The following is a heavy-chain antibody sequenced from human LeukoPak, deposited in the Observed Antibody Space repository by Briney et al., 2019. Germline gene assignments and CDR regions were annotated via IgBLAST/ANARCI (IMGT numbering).Heavy chain of an antibody. CDR1: GFTFSSYG. V-gene: IGHV3-30*02. CDR2: IRYDGSNK. D-gene: IGHD2-15*01. CDR3: ARELTYCSGGNCYSDAFDI. J-gene: IGHJ3*02. Sequence: GGSLRLSCAASGFTFSSYGMHWVRQAPGKGLEWVAFIRYDGSNKYYADSVKGRFTISRDNSKNTLYLQMNSLRAEDTAVYYCARELTYCSGGNCYSDAFDIWGQGTRVTVSS.